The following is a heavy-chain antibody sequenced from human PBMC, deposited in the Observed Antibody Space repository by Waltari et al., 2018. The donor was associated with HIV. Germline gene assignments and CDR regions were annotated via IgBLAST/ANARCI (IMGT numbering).Heavy chain of an antibody. J-gene: IGHJ4*02. CDR3: ARWRDSLGYFYQFYFFDY. Sequence: QVRLAQWGTNVLKPSETLSPPSAVLGASFNDPYWTWIRQPPGKGPEWIGSVNHRGVRLYNPSLRSRLNISVYTSKNQVSLKLASVTAADTATYYCARWRDSLGYFYQFYFFDYWSQGHLVGISS. CDR1: GASFNDPY. V-gene: IGHV4-34*01. CDR2: VNHRGVR. D-gene: IGHD3-16*01.